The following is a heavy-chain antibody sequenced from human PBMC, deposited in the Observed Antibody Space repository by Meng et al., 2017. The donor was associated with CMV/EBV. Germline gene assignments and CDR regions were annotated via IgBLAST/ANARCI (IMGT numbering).Heavy chain of an antibody. D-gene: IGHD4-23*01. V-gene: IGHV1-8*01. CDR1: GYTFTGYD. Sequence: ASVKVSCKASGYTFTGYDINWVRQATGQGLEWMGWMNPNSGNTGYAQKFQGRVTMTRNTSISTAYMELSSLRSEDTAVYYCARGLDPTTVENWFDPWGQGTLVTVSS. J-gene: IGHJ5*02. CDR2: MNPNSGNT. CDR3: ARGLDPTTVENWFDP.